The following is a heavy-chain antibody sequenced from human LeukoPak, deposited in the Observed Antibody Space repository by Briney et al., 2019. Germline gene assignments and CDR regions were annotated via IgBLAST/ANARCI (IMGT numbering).Heavy chain of an antibody. J-gene: IGHJ4*02. CDR1: GGSISGYY. V-gene: IGHV4-59*08. D-gene: IGHD1-1*01. CDR2: IYYSGST. CDR3: ARWATELDY. Sequence: SETVSLTCTVSGGSISGYYWSWIRQPPGKGLEWIGYIYYSGSTNYNPSLKSRVTISVDTSKNQFSLKLSSVTAADTAVYYCARWATELDYWGQGTLVTVSS.